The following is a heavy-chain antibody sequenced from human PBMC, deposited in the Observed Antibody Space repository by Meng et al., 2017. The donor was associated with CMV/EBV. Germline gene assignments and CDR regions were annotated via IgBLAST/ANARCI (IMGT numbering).Heavy chain of an antibody. CDR2: IYTSGST. J-gene: IGHJ4*02. CDR3: ARGGLYYYDSSGHFDY. CDR1: GGPISSYY. Sequence: QVQLPESGPGLVKPSETLSLTCTVSGGPISSYYWSWIRQPAGKGLEWIGRIYTSGSTNYNPSLKSRVTMSVDTSKNQFSLKLSSVTAADTAVYYCARGGLYYYDSSGHFDYWGQGTLVTVSS. V-gene: IGHV4-4*07. D-gene: IGHD3-22*01.